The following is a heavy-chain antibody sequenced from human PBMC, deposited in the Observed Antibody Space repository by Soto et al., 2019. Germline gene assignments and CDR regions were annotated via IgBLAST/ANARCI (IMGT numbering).Heavy chain of an antibody. CDR3: ASEGSFDSSSFYDYFHY. V-gene: IGHV3-23*01. CDR1: GFTFSSYT. D-gene: IGHD3-22*01. CDR2: ISGSGGST. Sequence: EVQLLESGGGLVQPGGSLRLSCTASGFTFSSYTMSWVRQAPGQGLEWVSAISGSGGSTFYAASVKGRFAISRDNSKNTFFLQMNSLRADDTAVYYCASEGSFDSSSFYDYFHYWGQGTLVTVSS. J-gene: IGHJ4*02.